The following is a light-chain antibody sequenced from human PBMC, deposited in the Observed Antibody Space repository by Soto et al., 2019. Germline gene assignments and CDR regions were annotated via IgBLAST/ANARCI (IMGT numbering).Light chain of an antibody. CDR1: SNDVGGYDY. Sequence: SVLTHPSSVSRSPGQSVTIFCTGTSNDVGGYDYVSWYQQHPGKAPKLIIYDVSKRPSGVPDRFSGSKSGNTASLTISGLQAEDEADYYCCSYAGTYSYVFGTGTKVTVL. CDR2: DVS. CDR3: CSYAGTYSYV. V-gene: IGLV2-11*01. J-gene: IGLJ1*01.